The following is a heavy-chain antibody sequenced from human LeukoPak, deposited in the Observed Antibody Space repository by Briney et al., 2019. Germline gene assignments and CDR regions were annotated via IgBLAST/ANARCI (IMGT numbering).Heavy chain of an antibody. D-gene: IGHD2-2*01. CDR2: SNQNGST. CDR1: GGSFSGYY. J-gene: IGHJ6*03. Sequence: PSETLSLTCAVYGGSFSGYYWSWIRQPPGKGLEWIGESNQNGSTNSNPSLESRLTISVDTSKKQFSLRLTSVTAADTAVYYCARGEIEAFVPATVLSKSPKFYYYHYMDVWGKGTTVTVSS. V-gene: IGHV4-34*01. CDR3: ARGEIEAFVPATVLSKSPKFYYYHYMDV.